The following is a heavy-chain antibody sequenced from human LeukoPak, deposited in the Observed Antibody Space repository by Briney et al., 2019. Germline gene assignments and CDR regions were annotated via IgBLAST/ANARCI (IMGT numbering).Heavy chain of an antibody. J-gene: IGHJ6*02. CDR2: INHSGGT. V-gene: IGHV4-34*01. CDR3: ASLKRTGYYDYYYGMDV. CDR1: GGSFSGYY. Sequence: SETLSLTCAVYGGSFSGYYWSWIRQPPGKGLEWIGEINHSGGTNYNPSLKSRVTISVDTSKNQFSLKLSSVTAADTAVYYCASLKRTGYYDYYYGMDVWGQGTTVTVSS. D-gene: IGHD3/OR15-3a*01.